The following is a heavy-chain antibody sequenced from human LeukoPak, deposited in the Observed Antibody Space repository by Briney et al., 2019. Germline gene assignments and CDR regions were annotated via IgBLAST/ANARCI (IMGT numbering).Heavy chain of an antibody. CDR1: GGSISSYY. J-gene: IGHJ4*02. CDR2: IYYSGST. Sequence: SETLSLTCTVSGGSISSYYWSWIRQPAGKGLEWIGYIYYSGSTNYNPSLKSRVTISVDTSKNQFSLKLSSVTAADTAVYYCARERGCSGGSCGGVDYWGQGTLVTVSS. D-gene: IGHD2-15*01. V-gene: IGHV4-59*01. CDR3: ARERGCSGGSCGGVDY.